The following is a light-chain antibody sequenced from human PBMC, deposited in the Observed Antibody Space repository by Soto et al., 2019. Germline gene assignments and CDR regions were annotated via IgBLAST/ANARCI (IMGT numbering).Light chain of an antibody. Sequence: VLTQAPGTLSLSGGERATPSPAAIQSVGSSFLAWYQQKPGQAPRLVIYGAFNRATGIPARFSGSGSGTDFTLTISSLEPEDFAVYYCQQRNIWPPVTFGQGTRLEIK. CDR3: QQRNIWPPVT. V-gene: IGKV3-11*01. CDR2: GAF. CDR1: QSVGSSF. J-gene: IGKJ5*01.